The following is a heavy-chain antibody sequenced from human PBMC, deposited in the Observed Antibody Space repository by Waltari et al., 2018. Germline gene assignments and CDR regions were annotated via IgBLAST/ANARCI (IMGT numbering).Heavy chain of an antibody. Sequence: QLQLQESGPGLVRPSETLSLTCTVSGGSISSSSYYWGWIRQPPGKGLDWIGSIYYSGSTYYNPSLKSRVTISVDTSKNQFSLKLSSVTAADTAVYYCARGRIAAPVDYWGQGTLVTVSS. D-gene: IGHD6-13*01. CDR2: IYYSGST. CDR1: GGSISSSSYY. V-gene: IGHV4-39*01. CDR3: ARGRIAAPVDY. J-gene: IGHJ4*02.